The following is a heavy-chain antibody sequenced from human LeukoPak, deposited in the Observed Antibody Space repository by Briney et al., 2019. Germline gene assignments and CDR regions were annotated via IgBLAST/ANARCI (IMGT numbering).Heavy chain of an antibody. V-gene: IGHV3-48*03. CDR2: ISSSGGYM. CDR3: ARHNGWYDY. Sequence: GGALRLSCADSGFTLSSYEMNWVRQAPENGLEWMAYISSSGGYMYANSVKGRFTISRDNAKNSLYLQMNSLRAEDTAVYYCARHNGWYDYWGQGTLVTVSS. J-gene: IGHJ4*02. D-gene: IGHD6-19*01. CDR1: GFTLSSYE.